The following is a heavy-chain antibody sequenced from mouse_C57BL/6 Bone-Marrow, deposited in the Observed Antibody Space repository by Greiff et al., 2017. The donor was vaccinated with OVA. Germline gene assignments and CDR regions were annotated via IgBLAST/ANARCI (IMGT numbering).Heavy chain of an antibody. J-gene: IGHJ3*01. CDR1: GYTFTSYW. CDR3: ARSAIYYGNEAY. V-gene: IGHV1-53*01. CDR2: INPSNGGT. D-gene: IGHD2-1*01. Sequence: QVQLKQPGTELVKPGASVKLSCKASGYTFTSYWMHWVKQRPGQGLEWIGNINPSNGGTNYNEKFKSKATLTVDKSSSTAYMQLSSLTSEDSAVYYCARSAIYYGNEAYWGQGTLVTVSA.